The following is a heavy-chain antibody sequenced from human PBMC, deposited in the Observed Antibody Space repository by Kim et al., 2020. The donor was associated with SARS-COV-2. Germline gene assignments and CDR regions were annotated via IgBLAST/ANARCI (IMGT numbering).Heavy chain of an antibody. CDR1: GYTFTGYY. Sequence: ASVKVSCKASGYTFTGYYMHWVRQAPGQGLEWMGWINPNSGGTNYAQKFQGRVTMTRDTSISTAYMELSRLRSDDTAVYYCARVLSSSWYQDLYYFDYWGQGTLVTVSS. D-gene: IGHD6-13*01. J-gene: IGHJ4*02. V-gene: IGHV1-2*02. CDR3: ARVLSSSWYQDLYYFDY. CDR2: INPNSGGT.